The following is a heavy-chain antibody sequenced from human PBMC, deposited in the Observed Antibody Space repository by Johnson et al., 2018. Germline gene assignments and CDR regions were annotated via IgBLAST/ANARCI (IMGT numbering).Heavy chain of an antibody. J-gene: IGHJ6*02. CDR2: IIPIFGTA. Sequence: QVQLVESGAEVKKPGSSVKVSCKASGGTFSSYAISWVRQAPGQGLEWMGGIIPIFGTANYAQKFQGRVTITADESTSTADMELSSLRSEDTAVYYSEREQWGGYHPPYYYYYGMDVWGQGTTVTVSS. CDR3: EREQWGGYHPPYYYYYGMDV. D-gene: IGHD3-3*01. CDR1: GGTFSSYA. V-gene: IGHV1-69*01.